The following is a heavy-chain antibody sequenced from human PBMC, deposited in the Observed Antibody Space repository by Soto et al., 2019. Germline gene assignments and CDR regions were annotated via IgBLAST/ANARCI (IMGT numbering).Heavy chain of an antibody. Sequence: QVQLVQSGAEVKKPGASVKVSCKASGYTFTSSYIHWVRQAPGQGLEWMAIINPMGGSTNYAQKFQGRVTVTMDTSASTVYMELSSLRSEDTAVYYYGRGLFTGDYWGQGTLITVSS. CDR2: INPMGGST. D-gene: IGHD3-10*01. V-gene: IGHV1-46*03. CDR3: GRGLFTGDY. J-gene: IGHJ4*02. CDR1: GYTFTSSY.